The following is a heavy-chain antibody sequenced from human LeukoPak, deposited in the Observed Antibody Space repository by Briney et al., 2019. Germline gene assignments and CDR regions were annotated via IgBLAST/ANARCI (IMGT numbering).Heavy chain of an antibody. V-gene: IGHV3-23*01. Sequence: GGSLRLSCAASGFTFSSYAMSWVRQAPGKGLEWVSAISGSGGSTYYADSVKGRFTISRANSKNTLYLQMNSLRAEATAVYYCAKGTNYDILTGPGGMDVWGQGTTVTVSS. D-gene: IGHD3-9*01. CDR1: GFTFSSYA. CDR2: ISGSGGST. CDR3: AKGTNYDILTGPGGMDV. J-gene: IGHJ6*02.